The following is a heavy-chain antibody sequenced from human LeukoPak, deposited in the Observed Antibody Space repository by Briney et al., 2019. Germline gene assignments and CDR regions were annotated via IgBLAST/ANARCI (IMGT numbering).Heavy chain of an antibody. J-gene: IGHJ4*02. Sequence: GGSLRLSCAASGFTVSNSWMFWVRQAPGKGLMYVSEINNDGNRIRYVDSVKGRFTISRDGAKNTLFLQMNGLRDDDTAMYYCARGGLPGGFDYWGQGILVTVSS. D-gene: IGHD7-27*01. CDR2: INNDGNRI. V-gene: IGHV3-74*01. CDR3: ARGGLPGGFDY. CDR1: GFTVSNSW.